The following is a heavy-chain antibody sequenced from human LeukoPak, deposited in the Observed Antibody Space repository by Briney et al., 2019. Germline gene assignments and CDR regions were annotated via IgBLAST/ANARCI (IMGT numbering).Heavy chain of an antibody. D-gene: IGHD6-19*01. CDR2: INWNGGSK. V-gene: IGHV3-20*04. Sequence: GXSLXLSCAASGFTFDDYGMSWVRQAQGKGLXWVSGINWNGGSKDYEDSVKGRFTISRDNAKNSLYVQMNSLRAEDTALYYCARRYSSGWYYFDYWGQGTLVTVSS. CDR1: GFTFDDYG. CDR3: ARRYSSGWYYFDY. J-gene: IGHJ4*02.